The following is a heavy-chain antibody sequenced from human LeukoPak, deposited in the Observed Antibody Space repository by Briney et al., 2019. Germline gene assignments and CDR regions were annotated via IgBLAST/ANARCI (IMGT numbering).Heavy chain of an antibody. J-gene: IGHJ6*02. Sequence: SVKVSCKASGGTFSSYTISWVRQAPGQGLERMGRIIPILGIANYAQKFQGRVTITADKSTSTAYMELSSLRSEDTAVYYCAGAAYNWNDYYYYGMDVWGQGTTVTVSS. CDR3: AGAAYNWNDYYYYGMDV. D-gene: IGHD1-20*01. CDR2: IIPILGIA. CDR1: GGTFSSYT. V-gene: IGHV1-69*02.